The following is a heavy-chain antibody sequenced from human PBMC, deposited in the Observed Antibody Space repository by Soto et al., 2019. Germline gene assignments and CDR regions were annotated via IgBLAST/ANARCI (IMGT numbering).Heavy chain of an antibody. J-gene: IGHJ6*02. D-gene: IGHD3-10*01. CDR1: GGSVSTGMKY. CDR2: VYKTGET. Sequence: PSETLSLTCTVSGGSVSTGMKYWGWVRQPPGKALEFIGYVYKTGETLLNSSLKSRVTLSMETSKNQFSLTLSSVTAADTAVYFCMKAHESGDFLGMSVWGPGTTVTVS. V-gene: IGHV4-61*01. CDR3: MKAHESGDFLGMSV.